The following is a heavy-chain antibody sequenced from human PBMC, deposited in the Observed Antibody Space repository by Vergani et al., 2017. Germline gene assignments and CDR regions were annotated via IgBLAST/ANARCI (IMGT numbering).Heavy chain of an antibody. D-gene: IGHD4-17*01. Sequence: QVQVQQWGAGLLKPSETLSLTCAVYGGSFSDYYWSWIRQPPGKGLEWIGEINHSGSANYNPSLKSRVTISIDTSKNQFSLNLSSVTAADTAVYYCARLAQGDTVIYYYYYYMDVWDKGTTVTVSS. V-gene: IGHV4-34*01. J-gene: IGHJ6*03. CDR1: GGSFSDYY. CDR2: INHSGSA. CDR3: ARLAQGDTVIYYYYYYMDV.